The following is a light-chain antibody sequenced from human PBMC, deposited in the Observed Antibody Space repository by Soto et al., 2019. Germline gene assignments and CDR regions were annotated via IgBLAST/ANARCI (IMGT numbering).Light chain of an antibody. Sequence: QSVLTQPPSASGTPGQRVTISCSGSSSNIGSNYVYWYQQLPGTAPKLLIYRNNQRPSGGPGRFSGSKSGTSASLAISGLRSEDEADYYCAAWDDSRSGQVFGTGTKLTVL. CDR3: AAWDDSRSGQV. CDR2: RNN. J-gene: IGLJ1*01. V-gene: IGLV1-47*01. CDR1: SSNIGSNY.